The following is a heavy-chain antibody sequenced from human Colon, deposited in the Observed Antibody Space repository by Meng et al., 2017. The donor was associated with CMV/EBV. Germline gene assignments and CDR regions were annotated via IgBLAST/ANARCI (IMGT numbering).Heavy chain of an antibody. Sequence: SCAASAFTFSSYSMNWVRQAPGKGLEWVSSISSSSSYIYYADSVKGRFTISRDNAKNSLYLQMSSLRAEDTAVYYCARDQESGYYFGMDVWGQGTTVTVSS. V-gene: IGHV3-21*01. CDR3: ARDQESGYYFGMDV. CDR2: ISSSSSYI. J-gene: IGHJ6*02. D-gene: IGHD3-10*01. CDR1: AFTFSSYS.